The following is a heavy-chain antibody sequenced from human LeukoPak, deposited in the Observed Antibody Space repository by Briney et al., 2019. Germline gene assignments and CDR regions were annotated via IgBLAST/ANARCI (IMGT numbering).Heavy chain of an antibody. Sequence: GGSLRLSCAASGFTFSSFGMSWVRQAPGKGLEWVSGISGSGDSAYYADSVKGRFTISRGNSKNTLYLQMNSLRAEDTAVYYCARVQTPYYGGDEIAYWGQGTLVTVSS. CDR3: ARVQTPYYGGDEIAY. V-gene: IGHV3-23*01. D-gene: IGHD2-21*01. CDR1: GFTFSSFG. CDR2: ISGSGDSA. J-gene: IGHJ4*02.